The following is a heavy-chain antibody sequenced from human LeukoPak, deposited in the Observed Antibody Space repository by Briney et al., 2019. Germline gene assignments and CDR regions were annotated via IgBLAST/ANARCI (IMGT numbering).Heavy chain of an antibody. J-gene: IGHJ4*02. CDR2: IIPIFGTA. CDR1: GGTFISYA. D-gene: IGHD2-2*02. V-gene: IGHV1-69*05. Sequence: ASVKVSCKASGGTFISYAISRVRQAPGQGLEWMGGIIPIFGTANYAQKFQGRVTITTDESTSTAYMELSSLRSEDTAVYYCARGVPYCSSTSCHMGYYFDYWGQGTLVTVSS. CDR3: ARGVPYCSSTSCHMGYYFDY.